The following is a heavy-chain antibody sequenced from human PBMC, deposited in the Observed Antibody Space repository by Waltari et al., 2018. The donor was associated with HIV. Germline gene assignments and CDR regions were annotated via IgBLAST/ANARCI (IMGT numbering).Heavy chain of an antibody. V-gene: IGHV1-69*08. Sequence: QVQLVQSGDEVRKSGSSVKVSCKASGVTANTFTINWVRQAPGQGLEWVGRLERMGRSLPILGAPAYSQKLKGRLTLSADTATNTAFLQLSSLRSDDTAVYYCATPAAKGTWFDSWGQGSQIIVSS. D-gene: IGHD2-2*01. J-gene: IGHJ5*01. CDR2: SLPILGAP. CDR3: ATPAAKGTWFDS. CDR1: GVTANTFT.